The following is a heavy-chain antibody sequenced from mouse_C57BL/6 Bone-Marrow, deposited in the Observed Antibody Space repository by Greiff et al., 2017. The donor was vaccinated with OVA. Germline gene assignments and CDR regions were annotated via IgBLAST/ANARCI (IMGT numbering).Heavy chain of an antibody. D-gene: IGHD1-1*01. CDR1: GFNIKDDY. V-gene: IGHV14-4*01. CDR2: IDPENGDT. CDR3: TTWDYGSSYEAFAY. Sequence: VQLKESGAELVRPGASVKLSCTASGFNIKDDYMHWVKQRPEQGLEWIGWIDPENGDTEYASKFQGKATITADTSSNTAYLQLSSLTSEDTAVYYCTTWDYGSSYEAFAYWGQGTLVTVSA. J-gene: IGHJ3*01.